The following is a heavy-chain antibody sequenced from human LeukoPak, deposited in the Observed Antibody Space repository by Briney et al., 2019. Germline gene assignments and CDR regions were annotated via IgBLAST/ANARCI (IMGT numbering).Heavy chain of an antibody. Sequence: GRSLRLSCAASGFTFSSYEMNWVRQAPGKGLEWVSYISSSGSTIYYADSVKGRFTISRDNAKNSMYLQMNSLRGEDTAVYYCARVEGDSSSNYWGQGTLVTVSS. CDR3: ARVEGDSSSNY. J-gene: IGHJ4*02. CDR1: GFTFSSYE. CDR2: ISSSGSTI. D-gene: IGHD6-13*01. V-gene: IGHV3-48*03.